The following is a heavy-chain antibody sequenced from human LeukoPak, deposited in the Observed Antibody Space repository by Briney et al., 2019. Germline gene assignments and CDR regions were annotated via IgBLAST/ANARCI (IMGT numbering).Heavy chain of an antibody. J-gene: IGHJ3*02. CDR2: INPSGGST. D-gene: IGHD3-10*01. CDR3: ARVASGYGSGSYYNVGAFDI. CDR1: GYTFTSYY. Sequence: ASVKVSCKASGYTFTSYYMHWVRQAPGQGLEWMGIINPSGGSTSYAQKFQGRVTMTRDTSTSTVYMELSSLRSEDTAVYYCARVASGYGSGSYYNVGAFDIWGQGTMVTVSS. V-gene: IGHV1-46*01.